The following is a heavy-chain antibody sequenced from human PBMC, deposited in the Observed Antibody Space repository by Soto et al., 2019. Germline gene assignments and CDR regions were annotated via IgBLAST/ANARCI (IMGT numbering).Heavy chain of an antibody. V-gene: IGHV1-3*04. Sequence: QVQLVQSGTEVKKPGASVKLSCKASGYTFTYYPIHWVRQAPGQRLEWMGWINIGNGNTASSQQVKDRVTITRETSASTAYMELTSLRSEDTAVYYCAREPLCGGRCYDNYFDPWGQGTLFTVSS. J-gene: IGHJ5*02. CDR3: AREPLCGGRCYDNYFDP. D-gene: IGHD2-15*01. CDR1: GYTFTYYP. CDR2: INIGNGNT.